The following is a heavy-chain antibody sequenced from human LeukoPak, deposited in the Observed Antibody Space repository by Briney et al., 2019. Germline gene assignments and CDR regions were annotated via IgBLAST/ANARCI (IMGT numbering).Heavy chain of an antibody. V-gene: IGHV5-51*01. CDR2: IYPGDSDT. CDR1: RYTFKNTL. D-gene: IGHD3-10*01. J-gene: IGHJ4*02. CDR3: ARNGRSSSPMDY. Sequence: GESLKIHCKGSRYTFKNTLIGWVRQMPGKGLEWLGIIYPGDSDTRYSPSFQGQVTISVDKSINTAYLQWGSLKASDTAMYYFARNGRSSSPMDYWGQGTLVTVSS.